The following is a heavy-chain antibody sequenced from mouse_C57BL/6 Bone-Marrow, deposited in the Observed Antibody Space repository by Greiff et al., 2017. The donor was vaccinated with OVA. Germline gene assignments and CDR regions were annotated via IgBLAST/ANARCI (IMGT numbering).Heavy chain of an antibody. V-gene: IGHV1-19*01. Sequence: EVQLQQSGPVLVKPGASVKMSCKASGYTFTDYYMNWVKQSHGKSLEWIGVINPYNGGPSYNQKFKGKATLTVDKSSSTAYMELNSLTSEDSAVYYCADLLWSHFDYGGQGTTLTVSS. CDR2: INPYNGGP. D-gene: IGHD2-1*01. CDR3: ADLLWSHFDY. CDR1: GYTFTDYY. J-gene: IGHJ2*01.